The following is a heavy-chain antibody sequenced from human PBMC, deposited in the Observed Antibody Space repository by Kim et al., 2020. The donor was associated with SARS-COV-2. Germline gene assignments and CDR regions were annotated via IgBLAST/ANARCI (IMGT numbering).Heavy chain of an antibody. CDR1: GGSFSGYY. CDR2: INHSGST. Sequence: SETLSLTCAVYGGSFSGYYWSWIRQPPGKGLEWIGEINHSGSTNYNPSLKSRVTISVDTSKNQFSLKLSSVTAADTAVYYCATNGVVPAAITGWGGMEV. D-gene: IGHD2-2*02. V-gene: IGHV4-34*01. CDR3: ATNGVVPAAITGWGGMEV. J-gene: IGHJ6*01.